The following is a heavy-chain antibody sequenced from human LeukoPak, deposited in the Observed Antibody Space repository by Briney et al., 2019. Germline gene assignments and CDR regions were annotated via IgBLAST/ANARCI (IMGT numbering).Heavy chain of an antibody. Sequence: GGSLRLSCAASGFTFSSYAMSWVRQAPGKGLEWVSAISGSGGSTYYADSVKGRFTISRDNSKNTLYLQMNSLRAEDTAVYYCAKDQVVTPHNGMDVWGQGTTVTVSS. J-gene: IGHJ6*02. CDR3: AKDQVVTPHNGMDV. D-gene: IGHD4-23*01. CDR2: ISGSGGST. V-gene: IGHV3-23*01. CDR1: GFTFSSYA.